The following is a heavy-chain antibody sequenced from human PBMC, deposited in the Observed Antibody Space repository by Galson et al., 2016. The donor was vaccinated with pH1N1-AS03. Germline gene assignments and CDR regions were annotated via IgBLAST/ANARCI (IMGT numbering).Heavy chain of an antibody. V-gene: IGHV3-21*01. J-gene: IGHJ6*02. CDR2: ISSSTSYI. Sequence: SLRLSCAASGFTFTNYSMNWVRQAPGQGLEWVSSISSSTSYIYYGDPVKGRFTISRDNVKNSLYLQMTSLRAEDTAVYYCSRGDYCSSTSCFWPPLYGMDVWGQGTTVTVSS. D-gene: IGHD2-2*01. CDR1: GFTFTNYS. CDR3: SRGDYCSSTSCFWPPLYGMDV.